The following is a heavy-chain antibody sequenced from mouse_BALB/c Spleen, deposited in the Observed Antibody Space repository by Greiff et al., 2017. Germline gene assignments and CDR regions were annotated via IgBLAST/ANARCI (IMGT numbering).Heavy chain of an antibody. J-gene: IGHJ3*01. V-gene: IGHV5-4*02. CDR2: ISDGGSYT. CDR3: ARDLYDGSAWFAY. CDR1: GFTFSDYY. Sequence: EVKLVESGGGLVKPGGSLKLSCAASGFTFSDYYMYWVRQTPEKRLGWVATISDGGSYTYYPDSVKGRFTISRDNAKNNLYLQMSSLKSEDTAMYYCARDLYDGSAWFAYWGQGTLVTVSA. D-gene: IGHD2-3*01.